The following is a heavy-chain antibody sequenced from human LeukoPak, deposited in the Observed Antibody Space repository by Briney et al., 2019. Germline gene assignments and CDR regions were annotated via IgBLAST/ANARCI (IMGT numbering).Heavy chain of an antibody. CDR1: GGSTSGGNYY. J-gene: IGHJ5*02. CDR2: INYSGRT. V-gene: IGHV4-39*01. CDR3: ARRRKDLNWFDP. Sequence: SETLSLTCIVSGGSTSGGNYYWGWIRQPPGKGLEWIALINYSGRTFYNPSLRSRVTISVDMSKNQFSLNLNSVTAADTAVYYCARRRKDLNWFDPWGQGTLVTVSS.